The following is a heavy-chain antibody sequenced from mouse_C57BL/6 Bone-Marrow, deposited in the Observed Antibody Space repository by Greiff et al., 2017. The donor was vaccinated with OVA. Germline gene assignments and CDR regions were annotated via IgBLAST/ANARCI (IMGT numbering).Heavy chain of an antibody. CDR1: GFTFSDYG. V-gene: IGHV5-15*01. J-gene: IGHJ4*01. CDR2: ISNLAYSI. Sequence: VQLKESGGGLVQPGGSLKLSCAASGFTFSDYGMAWVRQAPRKGPEWVAFISNLAYSIYYADTVTGRFTISRENAKNTLYLEMSSLRSEDTAMYYCARILAHYAMDYWGQGTSVTVSS. CDR3: ARILAHYAMDY.